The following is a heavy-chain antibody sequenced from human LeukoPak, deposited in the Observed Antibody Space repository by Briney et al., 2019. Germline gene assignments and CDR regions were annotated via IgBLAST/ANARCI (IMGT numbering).Heavy chain of an antibody. CDR3: STHRREPTKVRWFDS. V-gene: IGHV3-48*03. J-gene: IGHJ5*01. CDR2: ISSSGSTT. D-gene: IGHD1-26*01. Sequence: GGSLRLSCAASGSTFSSYEMNWVRQAPGKGLEWVSYISSSGSTTYYADSMKGRFTISRDNAKNSLYLQMNSLRAEDTAVYYCSTHRREPTKVRWFDSWGQGTLVTVSS. CDR1: GSTFSSYE.